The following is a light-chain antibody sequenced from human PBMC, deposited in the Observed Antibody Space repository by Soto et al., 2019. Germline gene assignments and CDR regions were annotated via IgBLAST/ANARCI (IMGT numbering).Light chain of an antibody. CDR2: SAS. CDR1: QSIRSN. CDR3: QQYNNWPPYT. V-gene: IGKV3-15*01. Sequence: EVLMTQSPDTLSVSPGERATLSCWASQSIRSNLAWFQQKPGQAPRLLIYSASTRATGIPARFSGSGSGTEFTLTISSLQSEDFAVYYCQQYNNWPPYTFGQGTKLEIK. J-gene: IGKJ2*01.